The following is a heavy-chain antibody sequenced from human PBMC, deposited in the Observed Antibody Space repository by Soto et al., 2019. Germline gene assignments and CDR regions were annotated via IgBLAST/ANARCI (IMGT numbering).Heavy chain of an antibody. J-gene: IGHJ5*02. CDR1: GGTFSSYA. CDR2: IIPIFGTA. Sequence: SVKVSCKASGGTFSSYAISWVRQAPGQGLEWMGGIIPIFGTANYAQKFQGRVTITADESTSTAYMELSSLRSEDTAVYYCAQSLVVPAAPRYNWFDPWGQGTLVTVSS. D-gene: IGHD2-2*01. CDR3: AQSLVVPAAPRYNWFDP. V-gene: IGHV1-69*13.